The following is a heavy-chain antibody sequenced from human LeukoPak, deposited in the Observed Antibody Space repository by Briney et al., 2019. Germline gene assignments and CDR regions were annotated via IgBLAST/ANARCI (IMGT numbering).Heavy chain of an antibody. V-gene: IGHV1-2*02. CDR3: ARGEWFGELSWFDY. CDR1: GYTFTGYY. D-gene: IGHD3-10*01. CDR2: INPNSGGT. J-gene: IGHJ4*02. Sequence: ASVKVSCKASGYTFTGYYMHWVRQAPGRGLEWMGWINPNSGGTNYAQKFQGRVTMTRDTSISTAYMELSRLRSDDTAVYYCARGEWFGELSWFDYWGQGTLVTVSS.